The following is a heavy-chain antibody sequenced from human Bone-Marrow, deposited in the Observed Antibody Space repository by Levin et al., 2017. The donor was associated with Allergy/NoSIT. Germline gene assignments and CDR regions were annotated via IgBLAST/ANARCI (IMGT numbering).Heavy chain of an antibody. D-gene: IGHD6-19*01. CDR2: IDWDDDK. J-gene: IGHJ4*02. Sequence: QTLSLTCTFSGFSLRTSGMCVSWIRQPPGKALEWLARIDWDDDKYYSTSLKTRLTISKDTSKNQVVLTMTNMDPVDTATYYCARISNSSGWYSADYWGQGTLVTVSS. CDR3: ARISNSSGWYSADY. V-gene: IGHV2-70*11. CDR1: GFSLRTSGMC.